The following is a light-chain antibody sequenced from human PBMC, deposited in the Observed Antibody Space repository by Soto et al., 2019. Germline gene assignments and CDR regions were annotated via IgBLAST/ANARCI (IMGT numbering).Light chain of an antibody. Sequence: QSVLTQPPSVSGAPGQRVTISCTGSNSNIGAGYDVHWYQHLPGTAPKLLISGNNNDNSRPSGVPDRFSGSKSGTSASLAITGLQADDEADYYCQSYATGLSAVVFGGGTQLTVL. J-gene: IGLJ2*01. V-gene: IGLV1-40*01. CDR2: GNN. CDR3: QSYATGLSAVV. CDR1: NSNIGAGYD.